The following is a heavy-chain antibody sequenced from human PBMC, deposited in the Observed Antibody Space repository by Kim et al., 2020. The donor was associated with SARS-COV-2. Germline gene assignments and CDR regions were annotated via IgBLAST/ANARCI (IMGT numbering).Heavy chain of an antibody. CDR1: GGSFSGYY. J-gene: IGHJ4*02. CDR3: VRSGYDSDNDYFDY. CDR2: INHSGST. V-gene: IGHV4-34*01. D-gene: IGHD5-12*01. Sequence: SETLSLTCAVYGGSFSGYYWSWIRQPPGKGLEWIGEINHSGSTNYNPSLKSRVTISVDTSKNQFSLKLSSVTAADTAVYYCVRSGYDSDNDYFDYWGQGTLVTVSS.